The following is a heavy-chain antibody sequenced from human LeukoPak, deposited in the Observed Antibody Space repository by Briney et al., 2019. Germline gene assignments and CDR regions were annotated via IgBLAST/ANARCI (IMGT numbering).Heavy chain of an antibody. D-gene: IGHD4-11*01. CDR3: AREPRFDYSNYGLYFDY. CDR2: ISSSGSTI. CDR1: GFMFSDYY. Sequence: GRSLRLSCAASGFMFSDYYMSWIRQAPGKGLEWVSYISSSGSTIYYADSVKGRFTISRDNAKNSLYLQMNSLRAEDTAVYYCAREPRFDYSNYGLYFDYWGQGTLVTVSS. V-gene: IGHV3-11*04. J-gene: IGHJ4*02.